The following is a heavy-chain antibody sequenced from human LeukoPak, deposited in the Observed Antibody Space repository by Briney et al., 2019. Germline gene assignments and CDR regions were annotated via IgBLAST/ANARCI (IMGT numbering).Heavy chain of an antibody. CDR3: TSSLLDYGKDAFDI. CDR1: GFTFSSYG. D-gene: IGHD4-17*01. V-gene: IGHV3-73*01. Sequence: PGGSLRLSCAASGFTFSSYGMHWVRQASGKGLEWVGRIRSKANSYATAYAASVKGRFTISRDDSKNTAYLQMNSLKTEDTAVYYCTSSLLDYGKDAFDIWGQGTMVTVSS. J-gene: IGHJ3*02. CDR2: IRSKANSYAT.